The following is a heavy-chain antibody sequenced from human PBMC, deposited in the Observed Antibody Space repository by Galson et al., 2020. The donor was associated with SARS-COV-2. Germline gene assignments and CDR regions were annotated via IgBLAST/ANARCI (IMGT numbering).Heavy chain of an antibody. V-gene: IGHV3-48*02. CDR2: IGTSGSRI. J-gene: IGHJ3*01. CDR1: GFSFSRFS. Sequence: GGSLRLSCAASGFSFSRFSMNWLRQPPGKGPEWVAYIGTSGSRIWYADSVKGRFSISRDIASNSVYLQMDSLRDDDTALYHCARDSNYAFDVWGQGTMVTVSS. CDR3: ARDSNYAFDV.